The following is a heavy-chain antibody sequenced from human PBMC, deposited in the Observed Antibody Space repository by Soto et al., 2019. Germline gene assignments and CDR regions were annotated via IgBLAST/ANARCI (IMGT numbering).Heavy chain of an antibody. Sequence: GGPLRLSCAASGFTFSSCAMGWVRQAPGKGLEWVSDIIDSGGSTYYADSVKGRFTISRDNSKSTLYLQMNSLRAEDTALYYYAKGRSYYYYYGVDVWGQGTTVTVSS. CDR1: GFTFSSCA. CDR3: AKGRSYYYYYGVDV. J-gene: IGHJ6*02. V-gene: IGHV3-23*01. CDR2: IIDSGGST.